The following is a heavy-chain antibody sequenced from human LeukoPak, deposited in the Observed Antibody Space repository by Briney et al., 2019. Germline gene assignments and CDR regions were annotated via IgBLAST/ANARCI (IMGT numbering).Heavy chain of an antibody. J-gene: IGHJ3*02. D-gene: IGHD6-13*01. V-gene: IGHV1-69*01. CDR2: IIPIFTTP. CDR3: ARDREQLDSGDAFDI. Sequence: SVKVSCKTSGGTFSSYAVSWVRQAPGQGLEWMGGIIPIFTTPNYAQKFQGRLTITADESTTTAYMELSSLRSEDTAVYYCARDREQLDSGDAFDIWGQGTMVTVSS. CDR1: GGTFSSYA.